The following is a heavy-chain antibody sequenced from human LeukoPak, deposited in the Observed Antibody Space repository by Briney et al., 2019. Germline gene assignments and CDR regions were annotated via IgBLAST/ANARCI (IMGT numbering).Heavy chain of an antibody. CDR3: ARGYSSSWYFNWFDP. J-gene: IGHJ5*02. CDR2: IYYSGST. D-gene: IGHD6-13*01. CDR1: SGSISSSSYY. V-gene: IGHV4-39*07. Sequence: SETLSLTCTVSSGSISSSSYYWAWIRQPPGKGLECIGSIYYSGSTSYNPSLKSRVTISVDTSKNQFSLKLTSVTAADTAVYYCARGYSSSWYFNWFDPWGQGTLVTVSS.